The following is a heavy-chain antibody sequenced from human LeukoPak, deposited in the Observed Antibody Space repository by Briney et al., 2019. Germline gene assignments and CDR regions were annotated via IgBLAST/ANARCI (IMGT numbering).Heavy chain of an antibody. CDR1: GGSISSGDYY. Sequence: PSETLSLTCTVSGGSISSGDYYWGWIRQPPGKGLEWIGYIYYSGSTYYNPSLKSRVTISVDTSKNQFSLKLSSVTAADTAVYYCARHYGIAAAGSFDYWGQGTLVTVSS. J-gene: IGHJ4*02. CDR2: IYYSGST. CDR3: ARHYGIAAAGSFDY. V-gene: IGHV4-30-4*01. D-gene: IGHD6-13*01.